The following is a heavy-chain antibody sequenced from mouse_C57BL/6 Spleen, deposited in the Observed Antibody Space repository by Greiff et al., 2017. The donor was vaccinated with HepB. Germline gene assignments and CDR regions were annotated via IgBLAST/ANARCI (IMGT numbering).Heavy chain of an antibody. CDR2: IDPSDSYT. V-gene: IGHV1-50*01. J-gene: IGHJ3*01. D-gene: IGHD1-1*01. CDR3: ARGDYYGSSYVSWFAY. Sequence: QVQLQQPGAELVKPGASVKLSCKASGYTFTSYWMQWVKQRPGQGLEWIGEIDPSDSYTNYNQKFKGKATLTVDTSSSTAYMQLSSLTSEDSAVYYGARGDYYGSSYVSWFAYWGQGTLVTVSA. CDR1: GYTFTSYW.